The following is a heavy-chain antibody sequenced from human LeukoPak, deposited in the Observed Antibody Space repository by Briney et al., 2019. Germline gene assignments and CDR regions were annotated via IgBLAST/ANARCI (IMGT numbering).Heavy chain of an antibody. CDR2: ISYDGSNK. CDR3: AKEGPAAPTWRMDV. V-gene: IGHV3-30*18. D-gene: IGHD2-2*01. J-gene: IGHJ6*02. CDR1: GFTFSSYG. Sequence: PGRSLRLSCAASGFTFSSYGMHWVRQAPGKGLEWVAVISYDGSNKYYADSVKGRFTISRDNSKNTLYLQMNSLRAEDMAVYYCAKEGPAAPTWRMDVWGQGTTVTVSS.